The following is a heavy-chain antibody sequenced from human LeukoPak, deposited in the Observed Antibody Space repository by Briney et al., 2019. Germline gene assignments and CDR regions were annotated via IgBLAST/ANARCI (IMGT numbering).Heavy chain of an antibody. J-gene: IGHJ4*02. CDR3: ARPGIAAAGNGGGLDY. CDR1: GGTFSSYA. CDR2: IIPIFGTA. D-gene: IGHD6-13*01. Sequence: ASVKVSCKASGGTFSSYAISWVRQAPGQGLEWMGGIIPIFGTANYAQKFQGRVTITTDESTSTAYMELSSLRSEVTAVYYCARPGIAAAGNGGGLDYWGQGTLVTVSS. V-gene: IGHV1-69*05.